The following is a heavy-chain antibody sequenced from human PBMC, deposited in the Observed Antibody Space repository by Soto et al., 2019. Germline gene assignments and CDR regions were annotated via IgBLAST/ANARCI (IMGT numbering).Heavy chain of an antibody. J-gene: IGHJ6*02. CDR2: IIPIFGTA. V-gene: IGHV1-69*13. CDR1: GGTFSSYA. Sequence: SVKVSCKASGGTFSSYAISWVRQAPGQGLEWMGGIIPIFGTANYAQKFQGRVTITADESTSTAYMELSSLRSEDTAVYFCARDILTGYPPYYYGMDVWGQGTTVTVSS. D-gene: IGHD3-9*01. CDR3: ARDILTGYPPYYYGMDV.